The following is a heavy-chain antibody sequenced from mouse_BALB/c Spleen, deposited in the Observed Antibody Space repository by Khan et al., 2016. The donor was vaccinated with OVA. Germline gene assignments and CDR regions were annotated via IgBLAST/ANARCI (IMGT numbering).Heavy chain of an antibody. Sequence: QVQLQQSGAELARPWASVKMSCTASGYSFTSYTMHWVKQRPGQGLEWIGYINPSNGYTNYNQKFKDKATFTADKSTSTAYMQLCRLISGDSAVYYGVPSGAYYRYDGYFDVWGAGTTVTVSS. D-gene: IGHD2-14*01. CDR1: GYSFTSYT. CDR2: INPSNGYT. CDR3: VPSGAYYRYDGYFDV. V-gene: IGHV1-4*01. J-gene: IGHJ1*01.